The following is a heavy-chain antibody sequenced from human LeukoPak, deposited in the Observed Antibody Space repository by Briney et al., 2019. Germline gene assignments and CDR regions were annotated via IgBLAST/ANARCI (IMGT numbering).Heavy chain of an antibody. J-gene: IGHJ5*02. D-gene: IGHD2-15*01. CDR1: GVTFSSYA. V-gene: IGHV3-23*01. CDR3: AKEAPTLEGGKQSNWFAP. CDR2: ISGSGGST. Sequence: PGGSLRLSCAASGVTFSSYAMSWVRQAPGKGLEWVSAISGSGGSTYYADSVKGRFTISRDTSKNTLYLQMNSLRAEDTAVYYCAKEAPTLEGGKQSNWFAPWGQGTLVTVSS.